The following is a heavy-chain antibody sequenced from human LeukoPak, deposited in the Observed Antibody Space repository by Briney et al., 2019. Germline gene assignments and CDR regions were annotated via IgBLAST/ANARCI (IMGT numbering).Heavy chain of an antibody. V-gene: IGHV4-34*01. D-gene: IGHD4-23*01. CDR3: ATHTVANDY. Sequence: SETLSLTCAVYGGSFSGYYWSWIRQPPGKGLEWIGEINHSGSTNYNPSLKSRVTISVDTSKNQFSLKLSSVTAADTAVYYCATHTVANDYWGQGTLVTVSS. CDR1: GGSFSGYY. J-gene: IGHJ4*02. CDR2: INHSGST.